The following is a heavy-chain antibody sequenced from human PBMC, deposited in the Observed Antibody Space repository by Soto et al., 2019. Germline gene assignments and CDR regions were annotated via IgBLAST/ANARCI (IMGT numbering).Heavy chain of an antibody. J-gene: IGHJ5*02. V-gene: IGHV3-53*01. CDR2: IYSGGST. D-gene: IGHD3-16*01. CDR1: GFTVISNY. CDR3: ARVFGALTTPYNWFDP. Sequence: GGSLRLSCAASGFTVISNYMSWVRQAPGKGLEWVSVIYSGGSTYYADSVKGRFTISRDNSKNTLYLQMNSPRAEDTAVYYCARVFGALTTPYNWFDPWGQGTLVTVSS.